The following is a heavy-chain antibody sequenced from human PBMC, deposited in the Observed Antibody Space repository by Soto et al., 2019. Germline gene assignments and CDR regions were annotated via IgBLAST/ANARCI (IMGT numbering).Heavy chain of an antibody. D-gene: IGHD3-22*01. V-gene: IGHV3-30*18. J-gene: IGHJ4*02. CDR3: AKDMWGYYYDSSGPLH. Sequence: GSLRLSCAASGFTFSSYGMHWVRQAPGKGLEWVAVISYDGSNKYYADSVKGRFTISRDNSKNTLYLQMNSLRAEDTAVYYCAKDMWGYYYDSSGPLHWGQGTLVTVSS. CDR2: ISYDGSNK. CDR1: GFTFSSYG.